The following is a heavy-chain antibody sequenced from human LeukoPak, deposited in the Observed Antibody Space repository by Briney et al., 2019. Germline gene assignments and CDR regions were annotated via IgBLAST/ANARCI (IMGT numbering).Heavy chain of an antibody. CDR1: GFTFSSYS. Sequence: GGSLRLPCAASGFTFSSYSMNWVRQAPGKGLEWVSYISSSSSTIYYADSVKGRFTISRDNAKNSLYLQMNSLRAEDTAVYYCAREMGGLRFLEWLKTPSDVWGKGTTVTVSS. CDR2: ISSSSSTI. CDR3: AREMGGLRFLEWLKTPSDV. D-gene: IGHD3-3*01. V-gene: IGHV3-48*01. J-gene: IGHJ6*04.